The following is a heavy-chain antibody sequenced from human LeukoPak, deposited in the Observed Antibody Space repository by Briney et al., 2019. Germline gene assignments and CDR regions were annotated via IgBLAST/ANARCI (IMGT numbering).Heavy chain of an antibody. J-gene: IGHJ3*02. CDR1: GGSISTYY. CDR2: IYYSGST. D-gene: IGHD3-22*01. Sequence: SETLSLICAVSGGSISTYYWSWIRQPPGKGLEWIGYIYYSGSTNYNPSLKSPFTISVDTSKNQFSLKLTSVTAADTAVYYCARGRGLHYYDSSGFHSGAFDIWGQGTMVTVSS. V-gene: IGHV4-59*01. CDR3: ARGRGLHYYDSSGFHSGAFDI.